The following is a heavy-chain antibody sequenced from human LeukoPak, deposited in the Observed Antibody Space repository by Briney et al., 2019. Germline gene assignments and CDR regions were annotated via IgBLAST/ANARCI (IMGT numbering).Heavy chain of an antibody. J-gene: IGHJ4*02. Sequence: ASVKVSCKASGYTFTGYYMHWVRQASGQGLEWMGWINPNSGDTNYAQKFQGRVTVTRDTSISTAYMELSRLRSDDTAVYYCARVGSSGWYVHPTLDYWGQGTLLTVSS. CDR2: INPNSGDT. V-gene: IGHV1-2*02. CDR3: ARVGSSGWYVHPTLDY. CDR1: GYTFTGYY. D-gene: IGHD6-19*01.